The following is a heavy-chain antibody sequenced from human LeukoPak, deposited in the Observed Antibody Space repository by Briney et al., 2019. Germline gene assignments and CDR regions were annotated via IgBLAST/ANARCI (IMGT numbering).Heavy chain of an antibody. J-gene: IGHJ2*01. CDR2: IIPIFGTA. CDR3: ARAAYCGGDCYPPRYFDL. CDR1: GGTFSSYA. Sequence: SVKVSCKASGGTFSSYAISWVRQAPGQGLEWMGGIIPIFGTANYAQKFQGRVTITADESTSTAYMELSSLRSEDTAVYYCARAAYCGGDCYPPRYFDLWGRGTLVTVSS. V-gene: IGHV1-69*13. D-gene: IGHD2-21*02.